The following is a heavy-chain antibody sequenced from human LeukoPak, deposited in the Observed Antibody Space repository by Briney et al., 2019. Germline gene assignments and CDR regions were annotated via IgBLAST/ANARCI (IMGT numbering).Heavy chain of an antibody. J-gene: IGHJ4*02. Sequence: GASVKVSCKASGYTFTSYAMHWVRQAPGQGLEWMGWITPSGGTNYPQKFQGRVAITRDTSITTAYLDLSRLTSDDTAVYYCARDRYGDGSAPFDYWGQGALVTVSS. D-gene: IGHD5-24*01. CDR1: GYTFTSYA. CDR3: ARDRYGDGSAPFDY. CDR2: ITPSGGT. V-gene: IGHV1-2*02.